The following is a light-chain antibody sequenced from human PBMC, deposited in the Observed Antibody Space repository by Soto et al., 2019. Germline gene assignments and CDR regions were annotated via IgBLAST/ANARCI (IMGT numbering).Light chain of an antibody. CDR1: QSISNY. J-gene: IGKJ1*01. CDR3: QQYNSYPWT. Sequence: DIQMTQSPSSLSSSLLDRVTITCRASQSISNYLNWYQQKPGKAPKLLIYDASSLESGVPSRFSGSGSGTEFTLTISSLQPDDFATYYCQQYNSYPWTFGQGTKVDIK. V-gene: IGKV1-5*01. CDR2: DAS.